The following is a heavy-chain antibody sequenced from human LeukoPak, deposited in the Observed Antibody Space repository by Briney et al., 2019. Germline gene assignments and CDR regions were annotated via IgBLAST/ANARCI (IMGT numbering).Heavy chain of an antibody. CDR2: IIPIFGTA. CDR3: ARVIKPQFLEWAHAFDI. CDR1: GGTFSSYA. J-gene: IGHJ3*02. D-gene: IGHD3-3*01. Sequence: SVKVSCKASGGTFSSYAISWVRQAPGQGLEWMGGIIPIFGTANYAQKFQGRVTITADESTSTAYMELSSLRSEDTAVYYCARVIKPQFLEWAHAFDIWGQGTMVTVSS. V-gene: IGHV1-69*13.